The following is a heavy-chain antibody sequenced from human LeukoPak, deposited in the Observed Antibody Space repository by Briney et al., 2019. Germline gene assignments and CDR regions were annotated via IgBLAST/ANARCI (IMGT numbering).Heavy chain of an antibody. J-gene: IGHJ4*02. V-gene: IGHV1-8*01. CDR2: MNPNSGNT. CDR3: ARGSGYCSSTSCYGNDY. D-gene: IGHD2-2*01. CDR1: GYTFTSYD. Sequence: GASVKVSCKASGYTFTSYDINWVRQATGQGLEWMGWMNPNSGNTGYAQKFQGRVTMTRNTSISTAYMELSSLRSDDTAVYYCARGSGYCSSTSCYGNDYWGQGTLVTVSS.